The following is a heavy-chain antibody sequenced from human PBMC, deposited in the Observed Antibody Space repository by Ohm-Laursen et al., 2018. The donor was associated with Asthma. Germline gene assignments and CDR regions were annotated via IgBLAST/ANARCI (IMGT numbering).Heavy chain of an antibody. V-gene: IGHV4-31*03. J-gene: IGHJ6*02. CDR2: IYYSGST. Sequence: TPSLTCTVSGGSISSGGYYWSWIRQHPGKGLEWIGYIYYSGSTYYNPSLKSRVTISVDTSKNQFSLKLSSVTAADTAVYYCARYIPWPGYYGMDVWGQGTTVTVSS. CDR1: GGSISSGGYY. CDR3: ARYIPWPGYYGMDV.